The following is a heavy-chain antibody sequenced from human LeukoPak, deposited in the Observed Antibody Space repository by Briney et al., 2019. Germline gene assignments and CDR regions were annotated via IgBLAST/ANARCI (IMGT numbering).Heavy chain of an antibody. Sequence: GGSLRLSCAASGFTFSSHWMHWVRQAPGKGLEWVSSISGSGGSTHYADSVKGRFTISRDKTKNTLYLQMNSLRAEDTAVYYCAKSSYYDASGYYREYYFDYWGQGTLVTVSS. J-gene: IGHJ4*02. V-gene: IGHV3-23*01. CDR1: GFTFSSHW. CDR2: ISGSGGST. D-gene: IGHD3-22*01. CDR3: AKSSYYDASGYYREYYFDY.